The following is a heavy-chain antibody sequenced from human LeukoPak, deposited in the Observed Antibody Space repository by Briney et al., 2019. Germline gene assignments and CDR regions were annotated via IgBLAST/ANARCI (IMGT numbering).Heavy chain of an antibody. D-gene: IGHD1-14*01. V-gene: IGHV4-59*01. CDR3: ARGPRPIHRGLTYYYFDY. J-gene: IGHJ4*02. Sequence: PSETLSLTCTVSGGSISSYYWSWIRQPPGKGLEWIGYIYYSGSTNYNPSLKSRVTISVDTSKNQFSLKLSSATAADTAVYYCARGPRPIHRGLTYYYFDYWGQGTLVTVSS. CDR2: IYYSGST. CDR1: GGSISSYY.